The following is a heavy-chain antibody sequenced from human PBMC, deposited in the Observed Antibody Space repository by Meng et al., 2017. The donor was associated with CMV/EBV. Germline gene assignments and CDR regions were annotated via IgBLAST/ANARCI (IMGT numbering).Heavy chain of an antibody. CDR3: PRDLRGSSRPIYYGMDV. CDR2: INPNSGGT. Sequence: ASVKVSCKASGYTFTGYYMHWVRQAPGQGLEWMGWINPNSGGTNYAQKFQGRVTMTRDTSISTAYMELSRLRSDDTAVYYCPRDLRGSSRPIYYGMDVWGQGTTVTVSS. D-gene: IGHD2-2*01. CDR1: GYTFTGYY. V-gene: IGHV1-2*02. J-gene: IGHJ6*02.